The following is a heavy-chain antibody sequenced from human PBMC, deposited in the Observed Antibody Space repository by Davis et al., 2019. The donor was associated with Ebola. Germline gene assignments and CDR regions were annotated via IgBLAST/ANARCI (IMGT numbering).Heavy chain of an antibody. CDR2: ISYDGSHQ. CDR1: GFTFSRYA. D-gene: IGHD3-3*01. V-gene: IGHV3-30*04. CDR3: AKSGLSFGVVKYHYGMDV. Sequence: GGSLRLSCAASGFTFSRYAIHWVRQAPGKGLEWVAVISYDGSHQYYADSVKGRFTISRDNSKKTLYLQMNSLRAEDTAVYYCAKSGLSFGVVKYHYGMDVWGKGTTVTVSS. J-gene: IGHJ6*04.